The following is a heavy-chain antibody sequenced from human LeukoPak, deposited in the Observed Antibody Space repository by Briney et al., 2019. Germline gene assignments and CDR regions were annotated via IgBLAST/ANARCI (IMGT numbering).Heavy chain of an antibody. CDR3: ARSGGYNRNIDY. V-gene: IGHV4-39*07. D-gene: IGHD5-24*01. Sequence: PSETLTLTCTVSGGSISTSSYYWGRVRQPPGKGLEWIGNIFYSGRTYYSPSLKRRVTISLDTTRNQFSLKLNSVTAADTAVYYCARSGGYNRNIDYWGQGALVTVSS. CDR1: GGSISTSSYY. J-gene: IGHJ4*02. CDR2: IFYSGRT.